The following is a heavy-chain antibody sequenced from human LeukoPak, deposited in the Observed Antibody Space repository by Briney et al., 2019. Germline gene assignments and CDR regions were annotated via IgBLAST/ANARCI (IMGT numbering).Heavy chain of an antibody. V-gene: IGHV3-23*01. Sequence: TGGSLRLSCAASEFTFSIYAMSWVRHAPGKGLEWVSVISGSGGGTYYADSVKGRFTISRDNSENTLYLQMNSLRAEDTAVYYCAKGKFTGSWYFDFWGQGTLVTVSS. J-gene: IGHJ4*02. CDR2: ISGSGGGT. CDR3: AKGKFTGSWYFDF. D-gene: IGHD6-13*01. CDR1: EFTFSIYA.